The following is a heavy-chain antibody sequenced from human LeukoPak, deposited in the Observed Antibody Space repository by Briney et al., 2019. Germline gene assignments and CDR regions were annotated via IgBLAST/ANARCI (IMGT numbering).Heavy chain of an antibody. J-gene: IGHJ5*02. CDR2: INADNGNT. Sequence: PGASVTVSCKASGYTFTNYVMSWVRQAPGQSFEWMGWINADNGNTKYSQKFQGRVTITIDTSASTAYMELRSLKSEDTAVYYCARERDYYDRNGYPNNWFDPWGQGTLVTVSS. CDR3: ARERDYYDRNGYPNNWFDP. V-gene: IGHV1-3*01. CDR1: GYTFTNYV. D-gene: IGHD3-22*01.